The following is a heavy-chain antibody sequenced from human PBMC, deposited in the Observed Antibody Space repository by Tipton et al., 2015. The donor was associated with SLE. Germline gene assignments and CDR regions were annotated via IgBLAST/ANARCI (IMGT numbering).Heavy chain of an antibody. J-gene: IGHJ4*02. CDR1: GFTFSSYG. D-gene: IGHD2/OR15-2a*01. V-gene: IGHV3-30-3*01. CDR2: ISYDRSNK. Sequence: SLRLSCAASGFTFSSYGVHWVRQAPGKGLEWVSVISYDRSNKYYADSVKGRFSISRDNSKNTLFLQMNSLKDEDTAVYYCATGGQRMSMIDYWGQGTLVTVSS. CDR3: ATGGQRMSMIDY.